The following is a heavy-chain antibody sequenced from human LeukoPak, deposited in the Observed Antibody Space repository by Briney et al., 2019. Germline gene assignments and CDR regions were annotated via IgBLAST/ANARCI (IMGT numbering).Heavy chain of an antibody. CDR3: VKDRVHSSSWYNWFDP. CDR1: GFTFSSYA. CDR2: ISGSGGST. Sequence: GGSLRLSCAASGFTFSSYAMSWVRQAPGKGLEWVSAISGSGGSTYYADSVKGRFTISRDNSKNTLYLQMSSLRAEDTAVYYCVKDRVHSSSWYNWFDPWGQGTLVTVSS. J-gene: IGHJ5*02. V-gene: IGHV3-23*01. D-gene: IGHD6-13*01.